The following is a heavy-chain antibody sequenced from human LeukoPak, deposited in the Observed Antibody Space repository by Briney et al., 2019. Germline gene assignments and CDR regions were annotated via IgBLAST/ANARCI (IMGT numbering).Heavy chain of an antibody. CDR1: GGSISGYY. CDR3: ARDGLRGSIL. CDR2: IYNSGST. Sequence: PSEALSLTCTVSGGSISGYYWSWIRQPPGKGLEWIGYIYNSGSTTYNPSLKSRVTISVGTSKNQFSLRLRSVTAVDTAVYYCARDGLRGSILWGQGTLVTVSS. V-gene: IGHV4-59*01. D-gene: IGHD3-10*01. J-gene: IGHJ4*02.